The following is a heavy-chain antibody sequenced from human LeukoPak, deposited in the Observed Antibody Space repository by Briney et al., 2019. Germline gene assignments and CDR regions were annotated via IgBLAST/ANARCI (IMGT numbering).Heavy chain of an antibody. CDR3: ARLRSLDK. V-gene: IGHV3-21*01. CDR2: ITSSSTYT. CDR1: GFSFSSYN. Sequence: GGSLRLSCAASGFSFSSYNMNWVRLTPGKGLEWVSSITSSSTYTFYADSVKGRFTISRDNAKNSLDLEMSSLRVEDTAVYFCARLRSLDKWGQGTLVTVS. J-gene: IGHJ4*02. D-gene: IGHD5-24*01.